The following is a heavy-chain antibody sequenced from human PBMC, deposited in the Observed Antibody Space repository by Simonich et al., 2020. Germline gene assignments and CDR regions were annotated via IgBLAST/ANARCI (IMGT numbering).Heavy chain of an antibody. Sequence: QVQLQESGPGLVKPSETLSLTCTVSGGSISSYYWSWIRQPPGKGLEWIGYNYYRWSTNYNPSLKSRVTITVDTSKNQFSLKLSSVTAADTAVYYCARHDRWLQFYFDYWGQGTLVTVSS. CDR2: NYYRWST. CDR1: GGSISSYY. V-gene: IGHV4-59*08. CDR3: ARHDRWLQFYFDY. J-gene: IGHJ4*02. D-gene: IGHD5-12*01.